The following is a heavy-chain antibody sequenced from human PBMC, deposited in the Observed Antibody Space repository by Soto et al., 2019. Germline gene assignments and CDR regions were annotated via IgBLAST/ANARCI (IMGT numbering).Heavy chain of an antibody. CDR1: GYTFTSYA. CDR2: INAGNGNT. D-gene: IGHD3-22*01. V-gene: IGHV1-3*01. CDR3: ARAVSSGYYYGPDY. Sequence: ASVKVSCKASGYTFTSYAMHWVRQAPGQRLEWMGWINAGNGNTKYSQKFQGRVTITRDTSASTAYMELSSLRSEDTAVYYCARAVSSGYYYGPDYWGQGXLVTVSS. J-gene: IGHJ4*02.